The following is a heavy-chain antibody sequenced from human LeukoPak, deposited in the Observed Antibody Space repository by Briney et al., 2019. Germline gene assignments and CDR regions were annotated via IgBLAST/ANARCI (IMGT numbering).Heavy chain of an antibody. D-gene: IGHD2-2*01. CDR2: IYHLGTT. CDR3: ARGDCSSTICYSPMDV. CDR1: GGSISSSNW. V-gene: IGHV4-4*02. J-gene: IGHJ6*03. Sequence: SETLSLTCTVSGGSISSSNWWSWVRQPPGKGLEYIGDIYHLGTTNYNPSLKSRVTISLDTSKNQFSLKVSSVTAADTAVYYCARGDCSSTICYSPMDVWGKGTTVTVSS.